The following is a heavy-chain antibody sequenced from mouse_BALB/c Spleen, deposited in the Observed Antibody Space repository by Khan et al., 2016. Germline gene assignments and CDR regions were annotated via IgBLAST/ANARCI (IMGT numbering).Heavy chain of an antibody. J-gene: IGHJ4*01. CDR1: GYSFTSYY. CDR3: ATSTQSFYAMDD. D-gene: IGHD6-1*01. CDR2: IDPFNGGT. Sequence: VQLQQSGPELMKPGASVKISCKASGYSFTSYYMHWVKQSHGKSLEWIGYIDPFNGGTSYNQKFKGKATLTVDKSSSTAYMHLSSLTSEDSAVXSWATSTQSFYAMDDWGQGTTVTVSS. V-gene: IGHV1S135*01.